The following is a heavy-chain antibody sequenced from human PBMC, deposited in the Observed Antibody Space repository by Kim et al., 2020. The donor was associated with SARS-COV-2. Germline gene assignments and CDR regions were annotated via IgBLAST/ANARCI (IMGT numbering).Heavy chain of an antibody. Sequence: GGSLRLSCAASGFTFSSYSLHWVRQAPGKGLEWVSSISRDSAYIYYAASVRRRFTISSDNANSSLYLQMNSLRAEDTALYYCTSELGGGPHDYWGQGSLVTVSS. D-gene: IGHD7-27*01. CDR2: ISRDSAYI. CDR3: TSELGGGPHDY. V-gene: IGHV3-21*06. CDR1: GFTFSSYS. J-gene: IGHJ4*02.